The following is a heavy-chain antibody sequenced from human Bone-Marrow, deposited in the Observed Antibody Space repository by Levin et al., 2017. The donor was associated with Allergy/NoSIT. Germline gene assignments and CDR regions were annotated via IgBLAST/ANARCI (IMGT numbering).Heavy chain of an antibody. Sequence: GGSLRLSCTASGFTFGDYAMSWFRQAPGKGLEWVGFIRSKAYGGTTEYAASVKGRFTISRDDSKSIAYLQMNSLKTEDTAVYYCTRTIHEYCSSTSCYHYYYYGMDVWGQGTTVTVSS. V-gene: IGHV3-49*03. CDR3: TRTIHEYCSSTSCYHYYYYGMDV. CDR2: IRSKAYGGTT. D-gene: IGHD2-2*01. CDR1: GFTFGDYA. J-gene: IGHJ6*02.